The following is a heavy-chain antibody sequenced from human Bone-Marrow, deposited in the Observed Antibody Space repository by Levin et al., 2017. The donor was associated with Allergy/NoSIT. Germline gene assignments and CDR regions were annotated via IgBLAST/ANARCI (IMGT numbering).Heavy chain of an antibody. V-gene: IGHV4-59*01. J-gene: IGHJ4*01. CDR2: IYHTGNT. D-gene: IGHD1-14*01. CDR1: GGYIGSFY. CDR3: ARGAVITGLDY. Sequence: GSLRLSCTVSGGYIGSFYWHWIRQSPGKGLEWIGYIYHTGNTNYDPSLKSRVTISVDTSKNQFSLNLSSVTAADTAVYYCARGAVITGLDYWGRGTLVTVSS.